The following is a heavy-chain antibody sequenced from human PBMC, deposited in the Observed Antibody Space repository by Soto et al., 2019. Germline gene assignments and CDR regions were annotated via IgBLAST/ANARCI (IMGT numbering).Heavy chain of an antibody. CDR3: ARGRGYSYGLDP. CDR2: ISYSGTT. J-gene: IGHJ5*02. V-gene: IGHV4-59*08. D-gene: IGHD5-18*01. CDR1: GVSISSYH. Sequence: SETLSVTCTVSGVSISSYHGSWIRQPPGEGLEWIGFISYSGTTSYSPSLKSRVAISVDTSKNQFSLSLSSVTAADTAVYYCARGRGYSYGLDPWGQGTLVTVS.